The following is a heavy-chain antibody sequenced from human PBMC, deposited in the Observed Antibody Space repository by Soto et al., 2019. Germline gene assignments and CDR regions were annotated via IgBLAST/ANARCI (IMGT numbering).Heavy chain of an antibody. CDR1: GYSFTSYW. Sequence: GESLKISCKGSGYSFTSYWIGGVRQMPGKGLEWMGIIYPGDSDTRYSPSFQGQVTISADKSISTAYLQWSSLKASDTAMYYCARHRHGDYSYYYGMDVWGQGTTVTVSS. CDR2: IYPGDSDT. V-gene: IGHV5-51*01. J-gene: IGHJ6*02. CDR3: ARHRHGDYSYYYGMDV. D-gene: IGHD4-17*01.